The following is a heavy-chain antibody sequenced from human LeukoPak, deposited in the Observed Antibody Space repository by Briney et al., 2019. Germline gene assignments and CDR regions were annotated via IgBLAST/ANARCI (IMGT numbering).Heavy chain of an antibody. CDR3: PSALVYYEFWSASLNNYYSMDV. J-gene: IGHJ6*02. CDR1: GDSTSSIY. Sequence: TSETLALTWAVSGDSTSSIYCSGFGQPPGKGLEWIGYICFSGDNCYNPSLNSRVTLSVETSMQQFSLKLSSVTAADTAVYNCPSALVYYEFWSASLNNYYSMDVWGRGTTLTVSS. D-gene: IGHD3-3*01. CDR2: ICFSGDN. V-gene: IGHV4-59*12.